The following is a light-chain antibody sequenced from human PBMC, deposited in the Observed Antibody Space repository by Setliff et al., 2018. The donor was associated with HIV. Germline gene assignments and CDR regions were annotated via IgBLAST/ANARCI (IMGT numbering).Light chain of an antibody. V-gene: IGLV2-14*03. Sequence: QSALTQPASVSGSPGQSITISSTGTRSDIGAYNFVSWYQQSPGKAPKLIISDVSNRPSGISSRFSGSKSGDTASLTISGLQSEDEADYYRSSYTPTSTLDVFGSGTKVTVL. CDR2: DVS. CDR1: RSDIGAYNF. CDR3: SSYTPTSTLDV. J-gene: IGLJ1*01.